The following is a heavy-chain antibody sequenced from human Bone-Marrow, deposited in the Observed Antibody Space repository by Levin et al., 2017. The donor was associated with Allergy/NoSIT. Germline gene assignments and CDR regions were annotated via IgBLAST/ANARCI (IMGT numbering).Heavy chain of an antibody. CDR3: AKEERYSGNAH. CDR2: IGGSGGIT. Sequence: GESLKISCAASGFTFSSYAMSWVRQAPGKGLEWVSLIGGSGGITYYADSVKGRFTISRDNSKNTLYLQMNSLRAEDTAVYYCAKEERYSGNAHWGQGTLVTVSS. D-gene: IGHD2-15*01. CDR1: GFTFSSYA. J-gene: IGHJ4*02. V-gene: IGHV3-23*01.